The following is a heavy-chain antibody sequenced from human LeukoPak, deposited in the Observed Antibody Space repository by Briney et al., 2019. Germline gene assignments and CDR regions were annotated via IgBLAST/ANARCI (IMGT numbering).Heavy chain of an antibody. CDR3: AKPMVRGTPALFDY. Sequence: PGGSLRLSCAASGCAFSSYGMHWVRQAPGKGLEWVAFIRYDGSNKYYADSVKGRFTISRDNSKNTLYLQMNSLRAEDTAVYYCAKPMVRGTPALFDYWGQGTLVTVSS. CDR2: IRYDGSNK. CDR1: GCAFSSYG. J-gene: IGHJ4*02. D-gene: IGHD3-10*01. V-gene: IGHV3-30*02.